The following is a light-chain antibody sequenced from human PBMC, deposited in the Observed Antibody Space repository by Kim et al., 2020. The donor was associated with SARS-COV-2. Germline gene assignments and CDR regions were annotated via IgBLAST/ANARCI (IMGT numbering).Light chain of an antibody. CDR3: LAWDSSLSAWV. Sequence: QAGPTQPPSVSKALGQTATLTCTGNSNNVGNEGAAWLQQHQGHPPKLLSYRNNNRPSGISERLSASRSGDTASLTISGLQPEDEADYYCLAWDSSLSAWVFGGGTQLTVL. J-gene: IGLJ3*02. CDR2: RNN. CDR1: SNNVGNEG. V-gene: IGLV10-54*01.